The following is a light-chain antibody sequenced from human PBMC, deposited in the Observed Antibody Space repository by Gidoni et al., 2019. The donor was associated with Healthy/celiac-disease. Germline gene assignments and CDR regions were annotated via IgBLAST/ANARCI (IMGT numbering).Light chain of an antibody. CDR1: QDISNY. Sequence: DIQTTQSPSFLSASVGDSVTITCQTSQDISNYLNWYQQKPGKAPKLLIYDATNLETGVPSRCSRSGSGTDFTFTSSSLQPEDIATYYCQQYNNLPTFGGXTKVEIK. CDR2: DAT. CDR3: QQYNNLPT. V-gene: IGKV1-33*01. J-gene: IGKJ4*01.